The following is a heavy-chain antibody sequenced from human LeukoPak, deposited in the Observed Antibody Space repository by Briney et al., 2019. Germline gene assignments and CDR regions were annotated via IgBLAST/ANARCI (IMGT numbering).Heavy chain of an antibody. Sequence: GGSLRLSCAASGFTFSSYWMSWVRQAPGKGLEWVANIKRDGSEKYYVDSVKGRFTISRDNAENSLYLQMNSLRAEDTAVYYCARGPSAYPKCFDYWGQGTLVTVSS. J-gene: IGHJ4*02. V-gene: IGHV3-7*02. CDR1: GFTFSSYW. CDR3: ARGPSAYPKCFDY. D-gene: IGHD5-12*01. CDR2: IKRDGSEK.